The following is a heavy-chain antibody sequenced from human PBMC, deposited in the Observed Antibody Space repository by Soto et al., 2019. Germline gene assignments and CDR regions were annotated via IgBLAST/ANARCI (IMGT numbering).Heavy chain of an antibody. J-gene: IGHJ6*02. CDR3: VMVDNYVTPTPQDV. Sequence: QVQLVQSGDEVKKPGASVKVSCKASGYIFVNYGIAWVRQAPGQGLEWMGWISPYTGNTHSATKIQGRLTMTTDTSPSTAYMDLGSLTSDATAVYYCVMVDNYVTPTPQDVWGQGTTGNVSS. CDR1: GYIFVNYG. D-gene: IGHD3-16*01. V-gene: IGHV1-18*01. CDR2: ISPYTGNT.